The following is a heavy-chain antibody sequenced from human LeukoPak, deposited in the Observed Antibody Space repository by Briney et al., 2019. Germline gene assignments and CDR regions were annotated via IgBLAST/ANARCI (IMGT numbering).Heavy chain of an antibody. Sequence: GGSLRLSCAASGFTFDGYAMHWVRQAPGKGLEWVSYISSSGSTIYYADSVKGRFTISRDNAKNSLYLQMNSLRAEDTAVYYCARASHLTGDYSPHFDYWGQGTLVTVSS. CDR2: ISSSGSTI. CDR3: ARASHLTGDYSPHFDY. D-gene: IGHD7-27*01. CDR1: GFTFDGYA. J-gene: IGHJ4*02. V-gene: IGHV3-48*03.